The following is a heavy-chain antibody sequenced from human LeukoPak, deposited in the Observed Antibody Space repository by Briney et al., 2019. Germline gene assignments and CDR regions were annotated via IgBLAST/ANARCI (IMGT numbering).Heavy chain of an antibody. CDR1: GGTFSSYA. V-gene: IGHV1-69*06. J-gene: IGHJ3*02. CDR3: AKGDIVVVTAIQHAFDI. D-gene: IGHD2-21*02. Sequence: SVKVSCKASGGTFSSYAISWVRQAPGQGLEWMGRIIPIFGTANYAQKFQGRVTTTADKSTSTAYMELSSLRSEDTAVYYCAKGDIVVVTAIQHAFDIWGQGTMVTVSS. CDR2: IIPIFGTA.